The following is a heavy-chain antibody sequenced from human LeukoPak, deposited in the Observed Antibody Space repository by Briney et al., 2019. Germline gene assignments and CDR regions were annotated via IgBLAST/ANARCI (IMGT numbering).Heavy chain of an antibody. CDR1: GYTFTGYY. CDR2: INPNSGGT. V-gene: IGHV1-2*02. Sequence: ASVKGSCEASGYTFTGYYMHWVRQTPGQGLEWMGWINPNSGGTNYAQKFQGRVTMTRDTSISTASMELSRLTSDDPAVYYCARVTTSESSSDYWGQGTRVTVSS. CDR3: ARVTTSESSSDY. D-gene: IGHD4-11*01. J-gene: IGHJ4*02.